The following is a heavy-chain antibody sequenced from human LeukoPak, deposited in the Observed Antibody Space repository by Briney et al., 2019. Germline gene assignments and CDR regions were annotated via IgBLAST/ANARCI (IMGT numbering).Heavy chain of an antibody. CDR1: GFTFSDYY. D-gene: IGHD2-2*01. CDR2: ISTSSTYT. Sequence: GGSLRLSCAASGFTFSDYYMNWIRLAPGKGLEWVSSISTSSTYTNYADSVRGRFTISRDNAYNSLYLQMNSLRAEGTAVYYCARAQVVPAATYYYYYGMDVWGKGTTVTVSS. V-gene: IGHV3-11*06. CDR3: ARAQVVPAATYYYYYGMDV. J-gene: IGHJ6*04.